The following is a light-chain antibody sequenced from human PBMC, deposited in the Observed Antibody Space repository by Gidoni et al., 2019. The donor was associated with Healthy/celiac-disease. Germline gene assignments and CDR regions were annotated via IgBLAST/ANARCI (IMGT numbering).Light chain of an antibody. V-gene: IGKV1-8*01. J-gene: IGKJ3*01. CDR1: QGISSY. Sequence: AIRMTQSPSSFSASTGDRVTITCRASQGISSYLAWYQQKPGKAPKLLIYAASTLQSGVPSRFSGSGSGTDFTLTISCLQSEDFATYYCQQYYSYPPTFXPXTKVXIK. CDR2: AAS. CDR3: QQYYSYPPT.